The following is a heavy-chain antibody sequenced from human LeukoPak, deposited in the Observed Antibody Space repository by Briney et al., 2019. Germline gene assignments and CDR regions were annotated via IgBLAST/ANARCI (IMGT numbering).Heavy chain of an antibody. CDR3: ARDICSGIGCYPRAPFDY. CDR1: GFTFSDYY. V-gene: IGHV3-11*04. Sequence: GGSLRLSCAASGFTFSDYYMSWIRQAPGKGLEWVSYISSSGSTIYYADSVKGRFTISRDNAKNTLYLQMNSLRADDTAVYYCARDICSGIGCYPRAPFDYWGQGTLVTVSS. D-gene: IGHD2-15*01. CDR2: ISSSGSTI. J-gene: IGHJ4*02.